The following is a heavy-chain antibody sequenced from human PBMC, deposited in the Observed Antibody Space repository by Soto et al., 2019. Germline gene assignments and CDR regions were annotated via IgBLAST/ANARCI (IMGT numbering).Heavy chain of an antibody. J-gene: IGHJ4*02. Sequence: EVQLVESGGGLVQPGGSLRLSCAASGFTFSSYDMHWVRQATGKRLEWVSAIGTAGDTYYPGSVKARFTISRENAKNSFYLQMNSLRAADTAVYYCARSAPTYYYDSRGYQIDYWGQGTLVTVSS. CDR1: GFTFSSYD. V-gene: IGHV3-13*01. CDR2: IGTAGDT. CDR3: ARSAPTYYYDSRGYQIDY. D-gene: IGHD3-22*01.